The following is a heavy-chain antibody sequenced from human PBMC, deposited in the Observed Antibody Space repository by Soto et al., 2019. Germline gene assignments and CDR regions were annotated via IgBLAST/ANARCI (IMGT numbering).Heavy chain of an antibody. CDR1: GYTFTSYG. V-gene: IGHV1-18*01. J-gene: IGHJ3*02. CDR3: AREDSSGYYHDAFDI. D-gene: IGHD3-22*01. CDR2: TSAYNGNT. Sequence: ASVKVSCKASGYTFTSYGISWVRQAPGQGLEWMGWTSAYNGNTNYAQKLQGRVTMTTDTSTSTAYMELRSLRSDDTAVYYCAREDSSGYYHDAFDIWGQGTMVTVSS.